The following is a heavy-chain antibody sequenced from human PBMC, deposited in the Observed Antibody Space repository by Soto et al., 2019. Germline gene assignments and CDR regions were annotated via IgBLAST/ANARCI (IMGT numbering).Heavy chain of an antibody. CDR2: MSYSGDLT. Sequence: EVQLSESGGGLVHPGGSLRLSCAASGFTFKTLAMGWVRQAPGKVLEWVSVMSYSGDLTYYADSVKGRFTISRDNSKNTLYRQMDSLRADDTAVDYCAKDATRTSGWYYFDYWGQGTLVTVSS. CDR3: AKDATRTSGWYYFDY. J-gene: IGHJ4*02. CDR1: GFTFKTLA. D-gene: IGHD6-19*01. V-gene: IGHV3-23*01.